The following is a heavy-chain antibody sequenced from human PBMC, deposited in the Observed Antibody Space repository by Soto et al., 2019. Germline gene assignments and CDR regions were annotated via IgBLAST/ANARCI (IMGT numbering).Heavy chain of an antibody. V-gene: IGHV1-18*01. J-gene: IGHJ4*02. CDR1: GYTFSYYR. CDR3: ARGWGHTSWELGY. D-gene: IGHD1-26*01. CDR2: IDTSNGNT. Sequence: QVQLVQSGAEVKKPGASLKVSCQASGYTFSYYRINWGRQAPGQGLEWMGWIDTSNGNTDYAQTFQDRVTMTADTTTSTTFMEVRSLRSDDTASYYCARGWGHTSWELGYWGQGTLVAVSS.